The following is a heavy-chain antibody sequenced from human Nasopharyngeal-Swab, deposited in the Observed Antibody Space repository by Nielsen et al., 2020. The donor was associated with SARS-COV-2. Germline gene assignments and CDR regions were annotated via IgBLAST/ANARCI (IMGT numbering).Heavy chain of an antibody. V-gene: IGHV3-53*04. CDR3: ARGLNGYNYQSYHYYFMDV. D-gene: IGHD5-24*01. J-gene: IGHJ6*03. CDR2: IYTAGTT. Sequence: WIRQPPGKGLEWVSVIYTAGTTYYADSVKGRFTISRTNSKNMLFLQMNSLRAEDTAVYYCARGLNGYNYQSYHYYFMDVWGKGTTVTVTS.